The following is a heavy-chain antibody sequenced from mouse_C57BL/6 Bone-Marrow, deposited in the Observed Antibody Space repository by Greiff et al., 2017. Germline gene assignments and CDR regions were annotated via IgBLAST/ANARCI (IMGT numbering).Heavy chain of an antibody. V-gene: IGHV3-6*01. CDR3: ARQGYRSYFDN. CDR2: ISYDGSN. J-gene: IGHJ2*01. CDR1: GYSITSGYY. D-gene: IGHD2-12*01. Sequence: DVKLQESGPGLVKPSQSLSLTCSVTGYSITSGYYWNWIRQFPGNKLEWMGYISYDGSNNYNPSLKNRISITRDTSKNQFFLKLNSVTTEDTAMYYCARQGYRSYFDNWGQGTTLTVSS.